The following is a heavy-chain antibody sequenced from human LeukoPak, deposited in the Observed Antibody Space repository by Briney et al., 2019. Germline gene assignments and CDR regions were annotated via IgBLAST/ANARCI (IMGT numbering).Heavy chain of an antibody. CDR2: IIPIFGTA. D-gene: IGHD4-23*01. J-gene: IGHJ3*02. Sequence: ASVKVSCKASGGTFSSYAISWVRQAPGQGPEWMGGIIPIFGTANYAQKFQGRVTITADESTSTAYMELSSLRSEDTAVYYCARGGTRSAGTVVPAAAFDIWGQGTMVTVSS. V-gene: IGHV1-69*13. CDR1: GGTFSSYA. CDR3: ARGGTRSAGTVVPAAAFDI.